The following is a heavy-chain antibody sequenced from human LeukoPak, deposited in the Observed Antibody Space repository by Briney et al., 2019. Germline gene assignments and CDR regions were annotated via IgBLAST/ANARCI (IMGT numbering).Heavy chain of an antibody. D-gene: IGHD2/OR15-2a*01. CDR2: IWYDGSNK. V-gene: IGHV3-33*01. CDR1: GFTFSSYG. Sequence: GRSLRLACAAAGFTFSSYGMHWVRQAPGKGLGWVAVIWYDGSNKYYAESVKGRFTIYRDNSKNTLYVQMNSLRAEDTAVYYCARDLVRSMVGAFDIWGQGTMVTVSS. J-gene: IGHJ3*02. CDR3: ARDLVRSMVGAFDI.